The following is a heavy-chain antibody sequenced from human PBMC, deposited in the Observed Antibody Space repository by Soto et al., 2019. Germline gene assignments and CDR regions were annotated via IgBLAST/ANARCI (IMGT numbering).Heavy chain of an antibody. J-gene: IGHJ6*02. CDR2: ISYDGSNK. CDR1: GFTFSSYA. D-gene: IGHD6-6*01. Sequence: GGSLRLSCAASGFTFSSYAMHWVRQAPGKGLEWVAVISYDGSNKYYADSVKGRFTISRDNSKNTLYLQMNSLRAEEKAVYYWARDGDSSSFGDYYYYGMDVWGQGTTVTVSS. V-gene: IGHV3-30-3*01. CDR3: ARDGDSSSFGDYYYYGMDV.